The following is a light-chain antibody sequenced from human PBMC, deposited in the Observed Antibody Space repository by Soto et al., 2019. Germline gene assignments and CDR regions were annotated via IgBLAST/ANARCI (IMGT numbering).Light chain of an antibody. Sequence: IQVTQSPSALSSSLGERFTMTCRASQGISNYLAWYQQKPGKFPKLLIYAASTLQSGVPSRFSGSGSGTDFTLNIRSLQPEDVETYSCKKYTSAPLHFGGGHXVEIK. V-gene: IGKV1-27*01. J-gene: IGKJ4*01. CDR3: KKYTSAPLH. CDR1: QGISNY. CDR2: AAS.